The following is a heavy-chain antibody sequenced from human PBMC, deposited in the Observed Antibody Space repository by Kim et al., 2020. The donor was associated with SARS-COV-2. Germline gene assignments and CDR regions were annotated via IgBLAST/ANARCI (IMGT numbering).Heavy chain of an antibody. J-gene: IGHJ5*02. D-gene: IGHD2-21*01. CDR1: GFTFSIYW. Sequence: GGSLRLSCAASGFTFSIYWMSWVRQAPGKGLEWVANLNQDGSAKYYVDPVKGRFSISRDNAKNSLFLQMNSLRAEDTAVYYCVRGIPSAWGQGTLVTVSS. CDR2: LNQDGSAK. V-gene: IGHV3-7*03. CDR3: VRGIPSA.